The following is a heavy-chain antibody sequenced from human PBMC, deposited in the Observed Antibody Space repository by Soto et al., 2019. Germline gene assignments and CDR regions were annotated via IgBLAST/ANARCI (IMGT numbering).Heavy chain of an antibody. CDR1: GDSVSSDSAA. CDR3: ARSRVCIAVAGMANYYYYYGMDV. Sequence: QVQLQQSGPGLVKPSQTLSLTCAISGDSVSSDSAAWNWIRQSPSRGLEWLGRTYYRSKWYNDYSVYVNGRITIHPDTSKNHFSRQLISVTPEDTAVYYCARSRVCIAVAGMANYYYYYGMDVWGQGTTVTVSS. D-gene: IGHD6-19*01. J-gene: IGHJ6*02. V-gene: IGHV6-1*01. CDR2: TYYRSKWYN.